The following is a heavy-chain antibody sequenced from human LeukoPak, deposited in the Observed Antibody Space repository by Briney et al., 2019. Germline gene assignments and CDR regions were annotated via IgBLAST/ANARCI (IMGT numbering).Heavy chain of an antibody. J-gene: IGHJ4*01. Sequence: WASVKVSCKASGYTFTSYYMHWVRQAPGQGLEWMGIINPSGSSTSYAQKFQGRVTMTRDTSTSTVYMELSSLRSEDTAVYYCARVPYGDYGLEDWRDGTLVTASS. CDR3: ARVPYGDYGLED. CDR2: INPSGSST. V-gene: IGHV1-46*01. CDR1: GYTFTSYY. D-gene: IGHD4-17*01.